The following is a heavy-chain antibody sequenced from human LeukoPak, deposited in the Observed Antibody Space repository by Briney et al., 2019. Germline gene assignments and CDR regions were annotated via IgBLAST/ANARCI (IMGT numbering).Heavy chain of an antibody. CDR3: AKDGIRYYYDSSGYYGDY. J-gene: IGHJ4*02. CDR2: ISPSSSSI. D-gene: IGHD3-22*01. Sequence: GGSLRLSCAASGFTFSRYSMNWVRQAPGKGLEWVSYISPSSSSIHYADSVKGRFTISRDNAKNSLYMQMNSLRDEDTAVYYCAKDGIRYYYDSSGYYGDYWGQGTLVTVSS. CDR1: GFTFSRYS. V-gene: IGHV3-48*02.